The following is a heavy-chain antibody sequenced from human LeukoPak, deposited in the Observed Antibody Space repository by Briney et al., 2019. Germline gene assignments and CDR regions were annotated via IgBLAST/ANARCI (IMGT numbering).Heavy chain of an antibody. Sequence: GGSLRLSCAASGFTFSSYGMHWVRQAPGKGLEWVAVISYDGSNKYYADSVKGRFTISRDNSKNTLYLQMNSLRAEDTAVYYCAKQPAASAHEAGGSLWYFDLWGRGTLVTVSS. J-gene: IGHJ2*01. V-gene: IGHV3-30*18. D-gene: IGHD2-15*01. CDR1: GFTFSSYG. CDR2: ISYDGSNK. CDR3: AKQPAASAHEAGGSLWYFDL.